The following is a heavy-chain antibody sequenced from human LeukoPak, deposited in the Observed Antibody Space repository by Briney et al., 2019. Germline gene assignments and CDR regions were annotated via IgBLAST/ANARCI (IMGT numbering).Heavy chain of an antibody. D-gene: IGHD4-11*01. CDR1: GYTFTSYY. CDR2: INPSGGGT. Sequence: ASVKVSCKASGYTFTSYYMHWVRQAPGQGLEWMGIINPSGGGTSYAQKFQGRVTMTRDMSTSTVYVELSSLRSEDTAVYYCARDNSNYVPYYYYYMDVWGKGTTVTVSS. CDR3: ARDNSNYVPYYYYYMDV. J-gene: IGHJ6*03. V-gene: IGHV1-46*01.